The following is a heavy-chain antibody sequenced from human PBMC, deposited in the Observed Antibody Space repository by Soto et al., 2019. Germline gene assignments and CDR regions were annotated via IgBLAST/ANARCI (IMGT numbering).Heavy chain of an antibody. J-gene: IGHJ6*02. D-gene: IGHD4-17*01. CDR1: GFTFSSYE. CDR3: ARAIGGHYYGDYYYYGLDV. Sequence: HPGGSLRLSCAASGFTFSSYEMNWVHQAPGKGLEWVSYISVVGNTIYYADSVKGRFSISRDNAKNSLYLQINSLRAEDTGVYYCARAIGGHYYGDYYYYGLDVWGQGTSVTVSS. CDR2: ISVVGNTI. V-gene: IGHV3-48*03.